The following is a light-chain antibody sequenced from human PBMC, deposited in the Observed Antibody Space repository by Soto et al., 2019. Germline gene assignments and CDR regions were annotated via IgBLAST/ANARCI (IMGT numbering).Light chain of an antibody. Sequence: DIQMTQSSSSVSASVGYRVTITCRASQGIGTWLAWYQQKPGKAPNLLIYEESTLQSGVPSRFSGSRAGTDFTLTLGGLQPADSATHYCQQANSLPPTFGQGTKVEI. J-gene: IGKJ1*01. V-gene: IGKV1-12*01. CDR3: QQANSLPPT. CDR1: QGIGTW. CDR2: EES.